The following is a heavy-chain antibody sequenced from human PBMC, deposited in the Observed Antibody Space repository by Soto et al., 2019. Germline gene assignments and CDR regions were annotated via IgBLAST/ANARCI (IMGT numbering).Heavy chain of an antibody. CDR1: GFTFSSYA. D-gene: IGHD3-3*01. J-gene: IGHJ5*02. Sequence: GGSLRLSCVASGFTFSSYAMHWVRQAPGKGLEWVAVISYDGSNKYYADSVKGRFTISRDNSKNTLYLQMNSLRAEDTAVYYCARDPITIFGVVIPTTSWFDPWGQGTLVTVSS. CDR2: ISYDGSNK. CDR3: ARDPITIFGVVIPTTSWFDP. V-gene: IGHV3-30-3*01.